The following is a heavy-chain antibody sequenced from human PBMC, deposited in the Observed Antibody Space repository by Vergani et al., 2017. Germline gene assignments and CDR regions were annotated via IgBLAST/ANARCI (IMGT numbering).Heavy chain of an antibody. J-gene: IGHJ3*01. V-gene: IGHV4-39*01. CDR2: IYYSGSP. D-gene: IGHD1-7*01. CDR3: ARLNWNYVAIDV. CDR1: GGSISSSSYY. Sequence: QLQLQESGPGLVKPSETLSLTCTVSGGSISSSSYYWGWIRPPPGKGLEWIGSIYYSGSPYYNPSLKSRVTISVDTSMNRFSLKLSSVPAADTAVYYCARLNWNYVAIDVWGQGTMVTVSS.